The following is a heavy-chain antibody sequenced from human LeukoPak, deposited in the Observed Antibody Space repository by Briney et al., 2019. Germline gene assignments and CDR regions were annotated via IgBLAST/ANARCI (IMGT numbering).Heavy chain of an antibody. CDR3: ARAYDNSNNYYFDAFDI. V-gene: IGHV4-31*03. CDR2: IYYTGSA. Sequence: KSSETLSLTCTVSGGSISSGGYYWSWIRQFPGRGLEWIGYIYYTGSAYYNPSLESRVTISVDTSRNQFPLKLSSVTAADTAVYFCARAYDNSNNYYFDAFDIWGLGTMVTVSS. D-gene: IGHD3-22*01. J-gene: IGHJ3*02. CDR1: GGSISSGGYY.